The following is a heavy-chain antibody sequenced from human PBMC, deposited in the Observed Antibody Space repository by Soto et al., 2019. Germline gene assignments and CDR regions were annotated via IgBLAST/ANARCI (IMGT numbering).Heavy chain of an antibody. V-gene: IGHV1-8*01. CDR3: ARGGHEGGGVWYTDV. CDR2: MHPDSGNT. CDR1: GYTFTNLD. J-gene: IGHJ6*03. D-gene: IGHD3-10*01. Sequence: QVQLVQSGAEVRKPGASVKVSCKASGYTFTNLDINWVRQVSGQGLEWVGWMHPDSGNTDYAQKFQGTVNTTRTTSRSTAYMALSSLRSDDTAVYYCARGGHEGGGVWYTDVWGKGTSVTVSS.